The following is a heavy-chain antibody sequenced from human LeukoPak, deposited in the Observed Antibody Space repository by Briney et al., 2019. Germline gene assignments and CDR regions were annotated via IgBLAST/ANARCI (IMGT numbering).Heavy chain of an antibody. CDR3: AKFGESSSYYYYYYYMDV. V-gene: IGHV3-23*01. Sequence: GGSLRLSCAASGFTFNNYAMSWVRQAPGKGLDWVSGITGSGGSTYYADSVKGRFAISRDNSKNTLYLKMNSLRAEDTAVYYCAKFGESSSYYYYYYYMDVWGKGTTVTVSS. J-gene: IGHJ6*03. D-gene: IGHD3-22*01. CDR2: ITGSGGST. CDR1: GFTFNNYA.